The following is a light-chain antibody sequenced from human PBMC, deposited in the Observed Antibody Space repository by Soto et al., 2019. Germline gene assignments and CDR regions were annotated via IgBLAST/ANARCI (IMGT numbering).Light chain of an antibody. J-gene: IGKJ3*01. CDR3: QESYSRT. CDR2: AAS. CDR1: QSINNY. Sequence: DIQMTKSPSSLSASLGDRVTIVCRASQSINNYLNWYQQNPGKTPSLLIFAASTLHSGVPSRFSGSGSGTDFTLTISSLQPEDFATYYCQESYSRTFGPGTKVDIK. V-gene: IGKV1-39*01.